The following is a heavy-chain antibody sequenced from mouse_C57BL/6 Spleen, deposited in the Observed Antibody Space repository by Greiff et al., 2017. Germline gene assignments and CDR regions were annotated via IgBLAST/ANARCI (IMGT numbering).Heavy chain of an antibody. V-gene: IGHV1-43*01. D-gene: IGHD2-4*01. CDR2: INPSTGGT. CDR3: ARHYYDYAMDY. CDR1: GYSFTGYY. Sequence: VQLQQSGPELVKPGASVKISCKASGYSFTGYYMHWVKQSSEKSLEWIGEINPSTGGTSYNQKFKGKATLTVDTSSSTAYMQLKSLTSEDSAVYYCARHYYDYAMDYWGQGTSVTVSS. J-gene: IGHJ4*01.